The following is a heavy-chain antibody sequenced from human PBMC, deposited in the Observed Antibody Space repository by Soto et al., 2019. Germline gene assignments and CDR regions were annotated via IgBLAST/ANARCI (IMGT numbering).Heavy chain of an antibody. CDR1: GGTFSSYA. V-gene: IGHV1-69*13. D-gene: IGHD6-6*01. CDR3: ARDGKSSSSGGWFDP. Sequence: GASVKVSCKASGGTFSSYAISWVRQAPGQGLEWMGGIIPIFGTANYAQKFQGRVTITADESTSTAYMELSSLRSEDTAVCYCARDGKSSSSGGWFDPWGQGTLVTVSS. CDR2: IIPIFGTA. J-gene: IGHJ5*02.